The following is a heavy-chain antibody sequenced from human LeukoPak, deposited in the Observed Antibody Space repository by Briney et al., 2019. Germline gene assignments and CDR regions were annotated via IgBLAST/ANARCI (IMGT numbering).Heavy chain of an antibody. CDR1: GFTFSDYY. Sequence: PGGSLRLSCAASGFTFSDYYMSWIRQAPGKGLEWVSYISSSGSTIYYADSVKGRFTISRDNAKNSLYLQMNSLRAEDTAVYYCARVVVVAATARYYYYYYMDVWGKGTTVTVSS. CDR3: ARVVVVAATARYYYYYYMDV. J-gene: IGHJ6*03. V-gene: IGHV3-11*01. CDR2: ISSSGSTI. D-gene: IGHD2-15*01.